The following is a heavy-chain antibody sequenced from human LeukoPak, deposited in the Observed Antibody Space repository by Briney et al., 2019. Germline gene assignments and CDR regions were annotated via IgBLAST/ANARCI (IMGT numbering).Heavy chain of an antibody. J-gene: IGHJ4*02. Sequence: SETLSLTCTVSGDSISSYYWTWIRQPPGKGLEWIGYIYYSGSTNYNPSLKSRVTISVDTSKNQFSLKLSSVTAADTAVYYCAREGSSWAHDYWGQGTLVTVSS. CDR3: AREGSSWAHDY. CDR1: GDSISSYY. V-gene: IGHV4-59*12. D-gene: IGHD6-13*01. CDR2: IYYSGST.